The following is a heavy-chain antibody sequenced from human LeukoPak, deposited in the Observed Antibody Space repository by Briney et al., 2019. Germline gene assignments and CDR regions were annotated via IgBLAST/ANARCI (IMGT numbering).Heavy chain of an antibody. J-gene: IGHJ4*02. V-gene: IGHV3-30-3*01. CDR1: GFTFNNYA. D-gene: IGHD1-26*01. CDR3: ARDGIVGSPLFKFDY. Sequence: PGXSXRLSCAASGFTFNNYAIHWVRQAPGKGLEWVAIISFDGGNKYYADSVKGRFTISRDNSKNTLYLQMNSLRAEDTAVYYCARDGIVGSPLFKFDYWGQGTLVTXSS. CDR2: ISFDGGNK.